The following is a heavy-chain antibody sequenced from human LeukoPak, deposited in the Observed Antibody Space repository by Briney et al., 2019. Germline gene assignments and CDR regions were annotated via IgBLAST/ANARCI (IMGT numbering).Heavy chain of an antibody. CDR3: ARVGPCGGDCSTVYCYYGMDV. J-gene: IGHJ6*02. Sequence: SGTVCCNASGAAFSSYAISWVWQAHGPGIELMGRITPIFGIANYAQKFQGRVTITADKSTSTAYMELSSLRSEDTAVYYCARVGPCGGDCSTVYCYYGMDVWGQGTTVTVSS. V-gene: IGHV1-69*04. D-gene: IGHD2-21*02. CDR1: GAAFSSYA. CDR2: ITPIFGIA.